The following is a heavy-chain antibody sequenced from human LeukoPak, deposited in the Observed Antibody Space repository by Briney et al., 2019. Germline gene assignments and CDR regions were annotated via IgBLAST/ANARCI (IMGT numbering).Heavy chain of an antibody. CDR2: ISGSGGST. Sequence: ASGFTFSSYXMXXVRQAPGKGXXWVSAISGSGGSTYYADSVKGRFTISRDNSKNTLYLQMNSLRAEDTAVYYCAKYLSSSWYDYYYYYMDVWGKGTTVTVSS. CDR1: GFTFSSYX. V-gene: IGHV3-23*01. D-gene: IGHD6-13*01. J-gene: IGHJ6*03. CDR3: AKYLSSSWYDYYYYYMDV.